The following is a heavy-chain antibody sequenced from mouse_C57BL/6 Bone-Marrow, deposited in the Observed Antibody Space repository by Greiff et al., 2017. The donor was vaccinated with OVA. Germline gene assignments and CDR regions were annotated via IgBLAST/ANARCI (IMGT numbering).Heavy chain of an antibody. Sequence: EVQLQQSGPELVKPGASVKIPCKASGYTFTDYNMDWVKQSHGKSLEWIGDINPNNGGTIYNQKFKGKATLTVDKSSSTAYMELRSLTSEDTAGYYCARSLNYYGSSYGGYFDVWGTGTTVTVSS. D-gene: IGHD1-1*01. V-gene: IGHV1-18*01. CDR1: GYTFTDYN. CDR3: ARSLNYYGSSYGGYFDV. CDR2: INPNNGGT. J-gene: IGHJ1*03.